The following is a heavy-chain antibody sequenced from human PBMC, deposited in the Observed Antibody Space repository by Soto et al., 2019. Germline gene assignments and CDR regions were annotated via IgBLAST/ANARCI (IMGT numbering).Heavy chain of an antibody. Sequence: PGGSLRLSCAASGFTFDDYAMHWVRQAPGKGLEWVSGISWNSGSIGYADSVKGRFTISRDNAKNSLYLQMNSLRAEDTALYYCAKDRVYSLTGGPIDYWGQGT. J-gene: IGHJ4*02. CDR3: AKDRVYSLTGGPIDY. D-gene: IGHD5-18*01. CDR2: ISWNSGSI. CDR1: GFTFDDYA. V-gene: IGHV3-9*01.